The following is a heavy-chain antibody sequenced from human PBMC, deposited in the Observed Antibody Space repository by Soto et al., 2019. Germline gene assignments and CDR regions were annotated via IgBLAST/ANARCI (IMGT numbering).Heavy chain of an antibody. CDR1: GFTFSSYA. J-gene: IGHJ4*02. CDR2: ISYDGSNK. V-gene: IGHV3-30-3*01. Sequence: PGGSLRLSCAASGFTFSSYAMHWVRQAPGKGLEWVAVISYDGSNKYYADSVKGRFTISRDNSKNTLYLQMNSLRAEDTAVYYCARVVGGWLQPFDYWGQGTLVTVSS. D-gene: IGHD5-12*01. CDR3: ARVVGGWLQPFDY.